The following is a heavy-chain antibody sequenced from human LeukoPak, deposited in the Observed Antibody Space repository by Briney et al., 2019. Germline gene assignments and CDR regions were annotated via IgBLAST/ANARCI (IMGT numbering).Heavy chain of an antibody. D-gene: IGHD3-22*01. CDR3: ARNSFYSSGCLFDY. V-gene: IGHV4-30-4*01. Sequence: PSETLSLTCTVSGGSISSGDYYWRWIRQPPGKGLEWIGYIYYSGSTYYNPSLKSRVTISVDTSKNQFSLKLSSVTAADTAVYYCARNSFYSSGCLFDYWGQGTLVTVSS. J-gene: IGHJ4*02. CDR2: IYYSGST. CDR1: GGSISSGDYY.